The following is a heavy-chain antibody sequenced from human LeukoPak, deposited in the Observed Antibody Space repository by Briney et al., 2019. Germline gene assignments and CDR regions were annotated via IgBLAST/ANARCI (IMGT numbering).Heavy chain of an antibody. V-gene: IGHV3-23*01. CDR1: GLTFSSYA. CDR2: ISGSGGST. J-gene: IGHJ4*02. CDR3: AKDPTRDYYDSSGYYFFDY. Sequence: EGSLRLSCAASGLTFSSYAMSWVRQAPGKGLEWVSAISGSGGSTYYADSVKGRFTISRDNSKNTLYLQMNSLRAEDTAVYYCAKDPTRDYYDSSGYYFFDYWGQGTLVTVSS. D-gene: IGHD3-22*01.